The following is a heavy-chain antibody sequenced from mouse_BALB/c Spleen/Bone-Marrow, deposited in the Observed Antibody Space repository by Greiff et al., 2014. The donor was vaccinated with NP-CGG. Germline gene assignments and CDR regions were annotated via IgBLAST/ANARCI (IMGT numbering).Heavy chain of an antibody. D-gene: IGHD1-1*01. CDR1: GYSFTSYY. CDR3: ARIHYGSSYGYFDV. J-gene: IGHJ1*01. Sequence: VQLQESGPELVKPGASVKISCKASGYSFTSYYIHWVKQRPGQGLEWIGWIFPGSGNTKYNEKFKGKATLTADTSSSTAYMQLSGLTSEDSAVYFCARIHYGSSYGYFDVWGAGTTVTVSS. V-gene: IGHV1-66*01. CDR2: IFPGSGNT.